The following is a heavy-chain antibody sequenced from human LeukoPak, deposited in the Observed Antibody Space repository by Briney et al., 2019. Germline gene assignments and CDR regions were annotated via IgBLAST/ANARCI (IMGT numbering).Heavy chain of an antibody. J-gene: IGHJ2*01. D-gene: IGHD3-22*01. CDR2: IGTAGDT. V-gene: IGHV3-13*01. CDR3: ARSRREMYYYDSSGYHGYFDL. Sequence: GGSLRLSCAVSGFTFSSYDMHWVRQATGRGLEWVSAIGTAGDTYYPGSVKGRFTISRENAKNSLYLQMNSLGAGDTAVYYCARSRREMYYYDSSGYHGYFDLWGRGTLVTVSS. CDR1: GFTFSSYD.